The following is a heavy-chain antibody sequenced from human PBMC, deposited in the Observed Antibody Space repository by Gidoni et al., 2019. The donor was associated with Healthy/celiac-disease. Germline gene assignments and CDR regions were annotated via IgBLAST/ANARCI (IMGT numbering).Heavy chain of an antibody. CDR3: ARDLEDIVVVVAATPYY. Sequence: VQLVESGGGVVQPGRSLRLSCAASGFTFSSYAMHWVRQAPGKGLEWVAVISYDGSNKYYADSVKGRFTISRDNSKNTLYLQMNSLRAEDTAVYYCARDLEDIVVVVAATPYYWGQGTLVTVSS. J-gene: IGHJ4*02. V-gene: IGHV3-30-3*01. D-gene: IGHD2-15*01. CDR2: ISYDGSNK. CDR1: GFTFSSYA.